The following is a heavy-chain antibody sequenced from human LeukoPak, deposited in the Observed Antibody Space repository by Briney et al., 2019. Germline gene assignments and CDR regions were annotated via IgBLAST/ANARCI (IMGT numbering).Heavy chain of an antibody. J-gene: IGHJ4*02. CDR1: GGSISSGGYY. CDR3: ARVAAAGDYFDY. V-gene: IGHV4-31*03. Sequence: TLSLTCTVSGGSISSGGYYWSWIRQHPGKGLEWIGYIYYSGSTYYNPSLKSRVTISVDTSKNQFSLKLSSVTAADTAVYYRARVAAAGDYFDYWGQGTLVTVPS. D-gene: IGHD6-13*01. CDR2: IYYSGST.